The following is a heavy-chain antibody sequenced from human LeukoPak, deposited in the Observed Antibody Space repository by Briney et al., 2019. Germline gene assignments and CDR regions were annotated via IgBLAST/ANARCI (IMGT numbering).Heavy chain of an antibody. CDR2: IRVYNGDT. CDR1: GYTFSSYG. D-gene: IGHD2-15*01. J-gene: IGHJ5*02. Sequence: GASVKVSCKPSGYTFSSYGISWVRQAPGQGLEWMGWIRVYNGDTNYAQKFKGRVTMTTDTSTNTAYMELRSLGSDDTAVYYCASSVSRYCSGGSCYPGFDPWGQGTLVTVSS. V-gene: IGHV1-18*01. CDR3: ASSVSRYCSGGSCYPGFDP.